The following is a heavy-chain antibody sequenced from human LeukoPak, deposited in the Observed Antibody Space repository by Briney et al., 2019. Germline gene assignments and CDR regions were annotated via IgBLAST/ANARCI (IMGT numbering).Heavy chain of an antibody. CDR1: GYTLTNHY. CDR2: IHPSGDRT. CDR3: ARVPEAGYNPDY. D-gene: IGHD5-24*01. J-gene: IGHJ4*01. V-gene: IGHV1-46*01. Sequence: VNVSCKASGYTLTNHYMYWVRQAPGQGLEWMGIIHPSGDRTSYAQKFQGRVTMTSDKSTSTVYMELSSLRSEDTAVYYCARVPEAGYNPDYWGQATLVTVSA.